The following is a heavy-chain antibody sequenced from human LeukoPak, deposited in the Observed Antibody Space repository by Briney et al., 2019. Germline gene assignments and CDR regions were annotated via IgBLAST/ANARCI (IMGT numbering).Heavy chain of an antibody. CDR1: GYTLTSYY. D-gene: IGHD3-10*01. V-gene: IGHV1-46*01. J-gene: IGHJ3*02. CDR3: AREFGEVYPRVHAFDI. Sequence: ASVKGSCKASGYTLTSYYMHWVRQAPGQGLEWMGIIKPSGGSTSYAQKFQGRVTMTRDMSTSTVYMELSSLRSEDTAVYYCAREFGEVYPRVHAFDIWGQGTMVTVSS. CDR2: IKPSGGST.